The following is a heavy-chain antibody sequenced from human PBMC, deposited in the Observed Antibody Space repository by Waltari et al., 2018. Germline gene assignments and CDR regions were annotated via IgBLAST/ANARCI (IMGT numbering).Heavy chain of an antibody. Sequence: QVQLQESGPGLVKPSQTLSLTCTVPGGSISSCSYYWSWIRQPAGKGLEWIGRIYTSGSTNYNPSLKSRVTISVDTSKNQFSLKLSSVTAADTAVYYCARERMVAATYYYYYYMDVWGKGTTVTVSS. D-gene: IGHD2-15*01. CDR2: IYTSGST. J-gene: IGHJ6*03. V-gene: IGHV4-61*02. CDR1: GGSISSCSYY. CDR3: ARERMVAATYYYYYYMDV.